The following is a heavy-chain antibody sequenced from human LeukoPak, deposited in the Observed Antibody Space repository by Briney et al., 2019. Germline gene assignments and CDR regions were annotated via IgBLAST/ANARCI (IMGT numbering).Heavy chain of an antibody. D-gene: IGHD3-3*01. CDR2: ISTYNGNT. Sequence: ASVKVSCKASGYTFNSYDISWVRQAPGQGLEWMAWISTYNGNTNYALKVQGRATMTTDTSTSTAYMKLRSLRSDDTAVYYCARVVRYDFWSAYYFDYWGQGTLVTVSS. CDR3: ARVVRYDFWSAYYFDY. J-gene: IGHJ4*02. CDR1: GYTFNSYD. V-gene: IGHV1-18*01.